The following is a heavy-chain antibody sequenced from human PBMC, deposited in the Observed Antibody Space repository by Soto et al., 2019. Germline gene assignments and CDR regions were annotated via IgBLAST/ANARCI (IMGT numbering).Heavy chain of an antibody. D-gene: IGHD6-6*01. CDR1: GFTFSSYA. Sequence: GGSLRLSCAASGFTFSSYAMSWVRQAPGKGLEWVSAISGSGGSTYYADSVKGRFTISRDNSKNTLYLQMNSLRAEDTAVYYCAKDLVVGSSALHWYFDLWGRGTLVTVSS. CDR2: ISGSGGST. V-gene: IGHV3-23*01. CDR3: AKDLVVGSSALHWYFDL. J-gene: IGHJ2*01.